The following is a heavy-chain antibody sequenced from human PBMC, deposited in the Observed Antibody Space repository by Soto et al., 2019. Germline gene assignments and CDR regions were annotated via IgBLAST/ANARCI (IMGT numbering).Heavy chain of an antibody. Sequence: GGSLRLSCAACGFTFSSYAMSGVRQAPGKGLEWVSAISGSGGSTYYADSVKGRFTISRDNSKNTLYLQMNSLRAEDTAVYYCAKDTVRGVIINYWGQGTLVTVSS. CDR1: GFTFSSYA. CDR3: AKDTVRGVIINY. CDR2: ISGSGGST. V-gene: IGHV3-23*01. D-gene: IGHD3-10*01. J-gene: IGHJ4*02.